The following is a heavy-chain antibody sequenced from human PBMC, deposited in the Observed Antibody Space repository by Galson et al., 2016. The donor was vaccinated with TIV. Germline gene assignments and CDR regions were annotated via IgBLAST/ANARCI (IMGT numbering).Heavy chain of an antibody. V-gene: IGHV3-15*01. J-gene: IGHJ6*02. CDR2: IKSNTDGGTT. CDR3: STPPYCGGDCWHYYYYAVDV. Sequence: SLRLSCAASGFTFSNAWMNWVRQAPGKGLEWVGRIKSNTDGGTTDYAASVKGGFTISRDDSRSTLFLQMNGLKTEDTAVYYCSTPPYCGGDCWHYYYYAVDVWGQGTTVTVS. CDR1: GFTFSNAW. D-gene: IGHD2-21*02.